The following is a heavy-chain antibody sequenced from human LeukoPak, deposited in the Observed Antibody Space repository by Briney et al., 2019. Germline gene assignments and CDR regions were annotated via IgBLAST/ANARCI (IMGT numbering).Heavy chain of an antibody. CDR2: IYYSGST. D-gene: IGHD5-24*01. V-gene: IGHV4-59*11. CDR3: ARTLSRDGYNLYYFDY. J-gene: IGHJ4*02. CDR1: GGSISSHY. Sequence: SETLSLTCTVSGGSISSHYWSWIRQPPGKGLEWIGYIYYSGSTNYNPSLKSRVTISVDTSKNQFSLKLSSVTAADTAVYYCARTLSRDGYNLYYFDYWGQGTLVTVSS.